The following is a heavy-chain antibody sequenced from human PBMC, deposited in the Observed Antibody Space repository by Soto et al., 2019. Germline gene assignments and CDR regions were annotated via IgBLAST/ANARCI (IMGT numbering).Heavy chain of an antibody. J-gene: IGHJ6*02. CDR2: ISGSGGST. D-gene: IGHD3-10*01. V-gene: IGHV3-23*01. CDR3: AKAQKTGDQSMVRGVIIGFYYYGMDV. Sequence: GGSLRLSCAASGFTFSSYAMSWVRQAPGKGLEWVSAISGSGGSTYYADSVKGRFTISRDNSKNTLYLQMNSLRAEDTAVYYCAKAQKTGDQSMVRGVIIGFYYYGMDVWGQGTTVTVSS. CDR1: GFTFSSYA.